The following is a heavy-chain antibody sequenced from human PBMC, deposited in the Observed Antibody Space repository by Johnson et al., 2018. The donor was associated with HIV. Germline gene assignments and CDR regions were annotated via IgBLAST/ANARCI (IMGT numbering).Heavy chain of an antibody. CDR2: ISYDGSNK. Sequence: QVQLVESGGGVVQPGRSLRLSCAASGFTFSSYCMHWVRQAPGKGLEWLAVISYDGSNKYYADSVRGRFTISRENSKNTLYLQMNSLRAEDTAVYYCAKVGATVVTPRGEAFDIWGQGAMVTVSS. CDR1: GFTFSSYC. CDR3: AKVGATVVTPRGEAFDI. V-gene: IGHV3-30*18. D-gene: IGHD4-23*01. J-gene: IGHJ3*02.